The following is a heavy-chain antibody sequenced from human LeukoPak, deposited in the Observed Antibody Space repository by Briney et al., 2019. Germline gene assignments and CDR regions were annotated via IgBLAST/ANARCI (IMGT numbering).Heavy chain of an antibody. CDR2: IYYSGST. CDR1: GGSISSYY. CDR3: AKDRGWTIFGVATSRGGKSLDY. J-gene: IGHJ4*02. Sequence: PSETMSLTCTVSGGSISSYYGSWIRQPPGKGLEWIGYIYYSGSTNYNHSLKSRFTISVDTSKNQFSLKLSSVTAADTAVYYCAKDRGWTIFGVATSRGGKSLDYWGQGTLVTASS. V-gene: IGHV4-59*01. D-gene: IGHD3-3*01.